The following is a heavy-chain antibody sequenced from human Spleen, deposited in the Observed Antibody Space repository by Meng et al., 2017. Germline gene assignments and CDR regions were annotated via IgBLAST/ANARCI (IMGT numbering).Heavy chain of an antibody. CDR3: ARDQVNYFNY. CDR1: GDTFNNYP. D-gene: IGHD3-10*01. V-gene: IGHV1-69*01. J-gene: IGHJ4*02. Sequence: QVQLVQSGAEVKKPGSSVKVSCRASGDTFNNYPINWVRQAPGQGLEWMGGIIPIFGRPNYAQKFQGRLTITADESTSTAYMELSSLRSDDTAIYYCARDQVNYFNYWGQGTLLTVSS. CDR2: IIPIFGRP.